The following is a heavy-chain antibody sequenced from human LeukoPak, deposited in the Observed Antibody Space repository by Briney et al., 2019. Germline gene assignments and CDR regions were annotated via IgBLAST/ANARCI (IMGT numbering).Heavy chain of an antibody. CDR3: AKRGYCSGGSCYELGY. J-gene: IGHJ4*02. D-gene: IGHD2-15*01. Sequence: GGSLRLSCAASGFTFSSYAMSWVRQAPGKGLEWVSGISGSGGNTYYADSVKGRFTISRDNSENTLYLQMNSLRAEDTAVYYCAKRGYCSGGSCYELGYWGQGTLVTVSS. CDR2: ISGSGGNT. V-gene: IGHV3-23*01. CDR1: GFTFSSYA.